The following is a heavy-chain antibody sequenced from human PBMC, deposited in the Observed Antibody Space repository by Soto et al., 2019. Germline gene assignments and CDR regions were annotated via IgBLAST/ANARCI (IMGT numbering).Heavy chain of an antibody. J-gene: IGHJ4*02. CDR3: ARSGGLDRVFTY. V-gene: IGHV1-69*12. Sequence: QVQLVQSGAEVKKPGSSVKVSCKASGGTFSSDSFSWVRQAPGQGLEWMGGIIPMFDTPIYAQKFQDRVTITADESTSTAYMQLRSLRSGNTAVYYCARSGGLDRVFTYWGQGSRFTVSS. CDR1: GGTFSSDS. D-gene: IGHD2-15*01. CDR2: IIPMFDTP.